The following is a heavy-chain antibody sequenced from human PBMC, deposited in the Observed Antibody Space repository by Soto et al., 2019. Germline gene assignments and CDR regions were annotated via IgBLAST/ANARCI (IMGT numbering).Heavy chain of an antibody. D-gene: IGHD3-3*01. CDR1: GFTFGDYA. J-gene: IGHJ4*02. CDR3: TRDPEYYDFWSGYYPSWSLDY. CDR2: IRSKAYGGTT. V-gene: IGHV3-49*04. Sequence: SLRLSCTASGFTFGDYAMSWVRQAPGKGLEWVGFIRSKAYGGTTEYAASVKGRFTISRDDSKSIAYLQMNSLKTEGTAVYYCTRDPEYYDFWSGYYPSWSLDYWGQGTLVTVSS.